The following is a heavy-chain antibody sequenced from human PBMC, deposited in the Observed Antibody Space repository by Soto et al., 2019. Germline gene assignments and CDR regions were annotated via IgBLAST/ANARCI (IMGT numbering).Heavy chain of an antibody. D-gene: IGHD6-19*01. J-gene: IGHJ4*02. V-gene: IGHV3-30*18. CDR2: ISYDGSNK. CDR3: AKDLSRAVAASYYFDY. CDR1: GFTFSSYG. Sequence: GGSLRLSCAASGFTFSSYGMHWVRQAPGKGLEWVAVISYDGSNKYYADSVKGRFTISRDNSKNTLYLQMNSLRAEDTAVYYCAKDLSRAVAASYYFDYWGQGTLVTVSS.